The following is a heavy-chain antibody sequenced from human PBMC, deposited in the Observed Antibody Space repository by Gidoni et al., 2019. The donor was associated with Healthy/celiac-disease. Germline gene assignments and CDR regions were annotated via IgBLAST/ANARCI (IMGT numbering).Heavy chain of an antibody. J-gene: IGHJ4*02. Sequence: EVQLVESGGGLVKPGGSLRLSCAASGFTFSSYSMNWVRQAPGKGLEWVSSISSSSSYIYYADSVKGRFTISRDNAKNSLYLQMNSLRAEDTAVYYCARDKQGIAVAGTGEFDYWGQGTLVTVSS. CDR3: ARDKQGIAVAGTGEFDY. D-gene: IGHD6-19*01. CDR1: GFTFSSYS. CDR2: ISSSSSYI. V-gene: IGHV3-21*01.